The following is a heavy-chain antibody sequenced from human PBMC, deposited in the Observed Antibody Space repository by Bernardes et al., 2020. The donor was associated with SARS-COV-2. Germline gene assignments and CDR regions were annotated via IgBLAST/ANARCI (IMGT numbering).Heavy chain of an antibody. CDR1: GFTFSSYG. D-gene: IGHD3-10*01. CDR3: ARDAVIGRYAFDI. J-gene: IGHJ3*02. CDR2: IWYDGSNK. Sequence: GSSLKVSCAASGFTFSSYGMHWVRQAPGKGLEWVAVIWYDGSNKYYADSVKGRFTISRDNSKNTLYLQMNSLRAEDTAVYYCARDAVIGRYAFDIWGQGTMVTVSS. V-gene: IGHV3-33*01.